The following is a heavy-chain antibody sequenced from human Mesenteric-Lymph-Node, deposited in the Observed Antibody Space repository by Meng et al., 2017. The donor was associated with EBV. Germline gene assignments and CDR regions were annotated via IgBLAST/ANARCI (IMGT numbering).Heavy chain of an antibody. J-gene: IGHJ4*02. CDR3: ARDSGITVTNSFDY. Sequence: QGRLKEAGPGMVKPSETLSLTCSVSGGSVSSGSYYWSWIRQPPGKGLEWIGYIYRTGSTDYNPSLNSRVSISIDTSKNQFSLRLTSVTAADTAVYYCARDSGITVTNSFDYWGQGALVTVSS. CDR2: IYRTGST. D-gene: IGHD1-20*01. V-gene: IGHV4-61*01. CDR1: GGSVSSGSYY.